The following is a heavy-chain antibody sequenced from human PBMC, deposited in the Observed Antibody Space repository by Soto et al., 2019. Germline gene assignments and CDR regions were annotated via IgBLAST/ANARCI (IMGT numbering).Heavy chain of an antibody. CDR3: ARGGESWESDPFDY. D-gene: IGHD1-26*01. CDR1: GFTFSSYG. J-gene: IGHJ4*02. CDR2: IWYDGSNK. V-gene: IGHV3-33*01. Sequence: GGSLRLSCAASGFTFSSYGMHWVRQAPGKGLEWVAVIWYDGSNKYYADSVKGRFTISRDNSKNTLYLQMNSLRAEDTAVYYSARGGESWESDPFDYWGQGTLVTVSS.